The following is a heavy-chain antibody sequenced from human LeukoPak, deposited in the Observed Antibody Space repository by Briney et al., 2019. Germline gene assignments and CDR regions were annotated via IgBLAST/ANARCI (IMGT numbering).Heavy chain of an antibody. CDR3: ATRGEGDYFDS. D-gene: IGHD3-16*01. Sequence: GGSLRLSCAASGLTFSDYYMNWIRQAPGKGLEWVSYISSGRTSTDYADSVKGRFTISRDNAKNSLYLQINSLRVEDTAVYYCATRGEGDYFDSWGQRTLVTVSS. V-gene: IGHV3-11*03. CDR1: GLTFSDYY. J-gene: IGHJ4*02. CDR2: ISSGRTST.